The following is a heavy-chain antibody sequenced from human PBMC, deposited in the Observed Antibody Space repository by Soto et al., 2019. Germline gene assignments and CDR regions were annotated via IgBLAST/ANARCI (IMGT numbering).Heavy chain of an antibody. CDR1: GGPFSDYA. V-gene: IGHV1-69*01. CDR3: ARDLDYYGSGNYYNRIDD. D-gene: IGHD3-10*01. Sequence: QVQLVQSGAEVKKPGSSVKVSCKVSGGPFSDYAVSWVRQAPGQGLEWMGGIIPMFGTANYAQKFQGRVTTTADESTTTAYMELSSLRSEDTAVYCCARDLDYYGSGNYYNRIDDWGQGTLVTVSS. J-gene: IGHJ4*02. CDR2: IIPMFGTA.